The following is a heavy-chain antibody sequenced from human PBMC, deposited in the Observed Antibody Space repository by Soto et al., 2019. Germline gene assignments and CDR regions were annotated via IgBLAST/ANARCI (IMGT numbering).Heavy chain of an antibody. Sequence: LTLTCPISDGSISSYYWSWIRQPPGKGLEWIGYIYYSGSTNYNPSLKSRVTISVDTSKNQFSLKLSSVTAADTAVYYCARDAYYYDSSGTDAFDIWGQGTMVTVSS. CDR2: IYYSGST. J-gene: IGHJ3*02. D-gene: IGHD3-22*01. V-gene: IGHV4-59*01. CDR3: ARDAYYYDSSGTDAFDI. CDR1: DGSISSYY.